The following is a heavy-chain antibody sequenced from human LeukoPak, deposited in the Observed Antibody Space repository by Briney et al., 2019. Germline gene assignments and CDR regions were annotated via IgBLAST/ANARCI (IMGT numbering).Heavy chain of an antibody. V-gene: IGHV4-34*01. CDR3: ARVSPPPMGRRGYYYGMDV. CDR2: INHSGST. D-gene: IGHD1-14*01. Sequence: SETLSLTCAVYGGSFSGYYWSWIRQPPGKGLEWIGEINHSGSTNYNPSLKSRVTISVDTSKNQFSLKLSSVTAADTAVYYRARVSPPPMGRRGYYYGMDVWGQGTTVTVSS. J-gene: IGHJ6*02. CDR1: GGSFSGYY.